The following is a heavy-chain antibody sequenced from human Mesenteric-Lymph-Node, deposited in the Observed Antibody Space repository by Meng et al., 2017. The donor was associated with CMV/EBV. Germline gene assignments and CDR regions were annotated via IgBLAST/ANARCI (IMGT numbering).Heavy chain of an antibody. Sequence: SVKVSCKTSGNVFSTFAVSWLRQAPGQGLEWMGGVVPLFGTANYAQKFQGRVTITADASTTTAYMELRSLKSEDTAIYFCARDAPRAGGAGSQFDFWGQGTLVTVSS. CDR1: GNVFSTFA. CDR3: ARDAPRAGGAGSQFDF. CDR2: VVPLFGTA. J-gene: IGHJ4*02. V-gene: IGHV1-69*13. D-gene: IGHD6-13*01.